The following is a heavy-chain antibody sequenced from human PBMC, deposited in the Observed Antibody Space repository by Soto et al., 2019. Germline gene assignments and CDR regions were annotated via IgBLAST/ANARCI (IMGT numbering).Heavy chain of an antibody. CDR2: ISYDGSNK. J-gene: IGHJ6*02. CDR1: GFTFRIYA. CDR3: ARGDREDIAVVVGARPGEYGVDV. V-gene: IGHV3-30-3*01. D-gene: IGHD2-15*01. Sequence: QVHLVESGGGVVQPGRSLRLSCAASGFTFRIYATHWVRQAPGKGLECVAVISYDGSNKFYRESVKGRFTISRDNSKNTLYLQINSLRYEDTAVYYCARGDREDIAVVVGARPGEYGVDVWGQGTTVTVSS.